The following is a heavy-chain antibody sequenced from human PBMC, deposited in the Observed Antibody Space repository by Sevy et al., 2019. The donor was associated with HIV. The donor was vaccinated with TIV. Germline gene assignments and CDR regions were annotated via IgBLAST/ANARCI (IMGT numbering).Heavy chain of an antibody. D-gene: IGHD6-13*01. Sequence: SDTLSLTCAVSGYSISSRYYWGWVRQPPGKGLEWIASMYYSGSTYYNPSLRSRVTISLDTSENQFSLKLTSATAADTAVYYCASDITSNWLFSDYWGQGILVTVSS. CDR2: MYYSGST. J-gene: IGHJ4*02. CDR1: GYSISSRYY. CDR3: ASDITSNWLFSDY. V-gene: IGHV4-38-2*01.